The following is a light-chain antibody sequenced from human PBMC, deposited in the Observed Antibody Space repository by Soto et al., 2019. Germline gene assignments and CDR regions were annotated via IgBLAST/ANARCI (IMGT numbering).Light chain of an antibody. V-gene: IGLV2-14*01. CDR3: SFYTSSSTYV. CDR2: DVT. CDR1: SSDVGGYNY. Sequence: QSALTQPASVSGSPGQSITISCTGTSSDVGGYNYVSWYQQHPGKAPKLMIYDVTNRPSGVSNRFSGSKSVNTASLTISGLQAEDEAAYYCSFYTSSSTYVFGAGTKVTVL. J-gene: IGLJ1*01.